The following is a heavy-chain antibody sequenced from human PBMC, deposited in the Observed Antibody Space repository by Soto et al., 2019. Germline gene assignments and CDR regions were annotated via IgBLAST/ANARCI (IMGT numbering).Heavy chain of an antibody. J-gene: IGHJ4*02. CDR1: EFTFSSHL. CDR2: ISNDGDYK. Sequence: VQLVESGGGVVQPGRSLRLSCVASEFTFSSHLMHWVRQAPGKLLEWVAFISNDGDYKNYADSVKGRFTISRDNSKDTVYLEIHSLRPEDTALYHCARDEAFSAPYYLDYWGQGTLVIVS. D-gene: IGHD1-26*01. V-gene: IGHV3-30*03. CDR3: ARDEAFSAPYYLDY.